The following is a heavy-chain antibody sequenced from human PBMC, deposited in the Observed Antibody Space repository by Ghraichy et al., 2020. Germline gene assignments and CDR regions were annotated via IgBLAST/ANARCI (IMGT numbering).Heavy chain of an antibody. D-gene: IGHD3-9*01. CDR3: ARDDLPILTGYYNYYYYGMDV. Sequence: GGSLRLSCAASGFTFSSYAMHWVRQAPGKRLEWVAVISYDGSNKYYVDSVKGRFTISRDNSKNTLYLQMNSLRAEDTAVYYCARDDLPILTGYYNYYYYGMDVWGQGTTVTVSS. V-gene: IGHV3-30*04. CDR1: GFTFSSYA. CDR2: ISYDGSNK. J-gene: IGHJ6*02.